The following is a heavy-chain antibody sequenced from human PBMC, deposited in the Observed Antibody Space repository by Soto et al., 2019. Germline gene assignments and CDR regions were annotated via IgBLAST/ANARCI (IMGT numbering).Heavy chain of an antibody. CDR2: IFSSGTT. CDR1: GDSIISGNKY. D-gene: IGHD3-16*01. V-gene: IGHV4-30-4*01. J-gene: IGHJ6*02. CDR3: ARVPSPFDYYYAMDV. Sequence: PSETLSLTCTVSGDSIISGNKYCVWIRQPPGKGLEWIGYIFSSGTTYYNPSLKSRLTMSLDASQNQFSLKLNSLTDADTAVYFCARVPSPFDYYYAMDVWGQGTTVTV.